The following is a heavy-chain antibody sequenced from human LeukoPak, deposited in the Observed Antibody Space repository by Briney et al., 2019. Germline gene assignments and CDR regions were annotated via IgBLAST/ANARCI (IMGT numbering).Heavy chain of an antibody. CDR2: IKKDGSEK. CDR3: ARHLSGITGYTYGRGIDY. V-gene: IGHV3-7*01. D-gene: IGHD5-18*01. Sequence: GGSLRLSCVASGFTFSTYGMSWVRQAPGKGLEWVANIKKDGSEKYYVDSVKGRFTISRDNAKTSLYLQMNSLRAEDTAVYYCARHLSGITGYTYGRGIDYWGQGTLVTVSS. CDR1: GFTFSTYG. J-gene: IGHJ4*02.